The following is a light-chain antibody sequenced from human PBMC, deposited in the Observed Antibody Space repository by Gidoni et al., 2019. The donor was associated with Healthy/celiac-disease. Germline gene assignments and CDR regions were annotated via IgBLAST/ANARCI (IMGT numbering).Light chain of an antibody. CDR3: QQYGSSPWT. CDR2: GAS. Sequence: EIVLTQSPGTLSLSPGERATLSCRASHSVSSSYLAWYQQQPGQAPRLLIYGASSRATGIPDRFSGSGSGTDFTLTISRLEPEDFAVYYCQQYGSSPWTFGQGTKVEIK. CDR1: HSVSSSY. V-gene: IGKV3-20*01. J-gene: IGKJ1*01.